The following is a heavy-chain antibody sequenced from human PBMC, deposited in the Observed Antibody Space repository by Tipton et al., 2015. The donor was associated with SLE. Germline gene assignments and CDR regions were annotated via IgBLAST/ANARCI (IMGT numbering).Heavy chain of an antibody. D-gene: IGHD2-8*01. CDR2: IYTSGST. Sequence: TLSLTCTVSGGSISSTGYYWGWIRQPPGKGLEWIGRIYTSGSTNYNPSLKSRVTISVDTSKNQFSLKLSSVTAADTAVYYCARGMLTWRGAIVGVDVWGQGTTVNVSS. CDR3: ARGMLTWRGAIVGVDV. V-gene: IGHV4-61*02. CDR1: GGSISSTGYY. J-gene: IGHJ6*02.